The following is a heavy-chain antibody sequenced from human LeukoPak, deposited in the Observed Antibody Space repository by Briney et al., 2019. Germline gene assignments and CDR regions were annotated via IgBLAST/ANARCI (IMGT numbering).Heavy chain of an antibody. Sequence: GGSLRLSCAASGFTFSSYSMNWVRQAPGKGLEWVSYMSRSSDTIYYADSVKGRFTISRDNAKSSLFLQMNSLRAEDTAIYYCACGVDFSSGSKRGFDCWGLGTLVTVSS. CDR2: MSRSSDTI. CDR3: ACGVDFSSGSKRGFDC. V-gene: IGHV3-48*01. CDR1: GFTFSSYS. D-gene: IGHD3-3*01. J-gene: IGHJ4*02.